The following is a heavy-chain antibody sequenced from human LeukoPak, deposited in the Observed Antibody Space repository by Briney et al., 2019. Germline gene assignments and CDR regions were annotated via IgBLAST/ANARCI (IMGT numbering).Heavy chain of an antibody. Sequence: PSGTLSLTCAVYGGSFSGYYWSWIRQHPGKGLEWIGYIYYSGSTYYNPSLKSRVTISVDTSKNQFSLKLSSVTAADTAVYYCARGQVSGYYYDSSGYRFDYWGQGTLVTVSS. CDR1: GGSFSGYY. V-gene: IGHV4-31*11. D-gene: IGHD3-22*01. CDR3: ARGQVSGYYYDSSGYRFDY. J-gene: IGHJ4*02. CDR2: IYYSGST.